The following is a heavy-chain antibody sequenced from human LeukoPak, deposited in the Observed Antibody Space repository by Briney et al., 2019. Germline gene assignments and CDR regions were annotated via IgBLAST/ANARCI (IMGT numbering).Heavy chain of an antibody. D-gene: IGHD2-2*01. Sequence: GGSLRLSCIVSGFTFSSYWMSWVRQAPGKGLEWVANIKQSGSEKYYVDSVKGRFTISRDNAKNSLYLQMNSLRAEDTAVYYCASESAMYDDAFDIWGQGTMVTVSS. CDR2: IKQSGSEK. J-gene: IGHJ3*02. CDR1: GFTFSSYW. V-gene: IGHV3-7*01. CDR3: ASESAMYDDAFDI.